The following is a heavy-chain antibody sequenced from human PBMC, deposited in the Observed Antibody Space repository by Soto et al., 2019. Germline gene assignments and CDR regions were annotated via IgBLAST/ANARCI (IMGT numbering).Heavy chain of an antibody. J-gene: IGHJ6*02. CDR3: ARDRWVYSSDPFYYYYGMDV. Sequence: SETLSLTCTVSGGSISSYYWSWIRQPPGKGLEWIGYIYYSGSTNYNPSLKSRVTISVDTSKNQFSLKLSSVTAADTAVYYCARDRWVYSSDPFYYYYGMDVWGQGTTVTVSS. V-gene: IGHV4-59*01. CDR1: GGSISSYY. D-gene: IGHD6-25*01. CDR2: IYYSGST.